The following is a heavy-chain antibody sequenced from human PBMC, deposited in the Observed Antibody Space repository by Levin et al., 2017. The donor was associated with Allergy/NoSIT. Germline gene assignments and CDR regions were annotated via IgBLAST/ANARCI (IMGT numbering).Heavy chain of an antibody. CDR3: AKDGNSYGDPYYYYYMDV. Sequence: PGGSLRLSCAASGFTFSSYGMHWVRQAPGKGLEWVAVISYDGSNKYYADSVKGRFTISRDNSKNTLYLQMNSLRAEDTAVYYCAKDGNSYGDPYYYYYMDVWGKGTTVTVSS. J-gene: IGHJ6*03. CDR2: ISYDGSNK. V-gene: IGHV3-30*18. CDR1: GFTFSSYG. D-gene: IGHD5-18*01.